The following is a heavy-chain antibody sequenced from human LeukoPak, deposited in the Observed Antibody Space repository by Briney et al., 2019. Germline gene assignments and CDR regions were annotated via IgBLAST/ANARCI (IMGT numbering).Heavy chain of an antibody. D-gene: IGHD3-9*01. CDR1: GGTFSSYA. CDR3: ARGVSGGYYDILTRDYYYMDV. Sequence: GSSVKVSCKASGGTFSSYAISWVRQAPRQGLEWMGGIIPIFGTANYAQKFQGRVTITADKSTSTAYMELSSLRSEDTAVYYCARGVSGGYYDILTRDYYYMDVWGKGTTVTVSS. V-gene: IGHV1-69*06. J-gene: IGHJ6*03. CDR2: IIPIFGTA.